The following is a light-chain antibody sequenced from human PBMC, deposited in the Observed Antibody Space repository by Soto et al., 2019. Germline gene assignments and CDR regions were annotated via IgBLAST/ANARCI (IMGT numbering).Light chain of an antibody. CDR2: DAS. CDR1: QSVSSY. J-gene: IGKJ1*01. V-gene: IGKV3-11*01. CDR3: QQRSNWPPT. Sequence: IVLTQSACKLSLSPGERATLSCRASQSVSSYLAWYQQKPGQAPRLLIYDASTRATGIPARFSGSGSGTDFTLTITSLQPEDFAVYYCQQRSNWPPTFGQGTKVDIK.